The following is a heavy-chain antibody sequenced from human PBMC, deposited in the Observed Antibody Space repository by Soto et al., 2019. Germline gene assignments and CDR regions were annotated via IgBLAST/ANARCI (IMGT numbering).Heavy chain of an antibody. D-gene: IGHD6-13*01. J-gene: IGHJ4*02. CDR2: IYYSGST. CDR1: GGSISSYY. Sequence: NPSETLSLTCTVSGGSISSYYWSWIRQPPGKGLEWIGYIYYSGSTNYNPSLKSRVTISVDTSKNQFSLKLSSVTAADTAVYYCARDPAYSSSWYGHFDYWGQGTLVTVSS. V-gene: IGHV4-59*01. CDR3: ARDPAYSSSWYGHFDY.